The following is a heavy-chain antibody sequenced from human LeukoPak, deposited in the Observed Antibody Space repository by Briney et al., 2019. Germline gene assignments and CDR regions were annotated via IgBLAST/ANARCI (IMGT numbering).Heavy chain of an antibody. J-gene: IGHJ4*02. CDR3: AKSGPWGSYEPFDY. CDR2: ISWNSGST. CDR1: GFTFDDYA. Sequence: GRSLRLSCAASGFTFDDYAMHWVRQAPGKGLEWVSGISWNSGSTSYADSVKGRFTISRDNSKNTLYLQMNSLRAEDTAVYYCAKSGPWGSYEPFDYWGQGTLVTVSS. D-gene: IGHD1-26*01. V-gene: IGHV3-9*01.